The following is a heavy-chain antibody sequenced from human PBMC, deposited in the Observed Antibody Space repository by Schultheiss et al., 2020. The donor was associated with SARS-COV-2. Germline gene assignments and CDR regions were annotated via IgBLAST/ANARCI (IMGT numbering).Heavy chain of an antibody. D-gene: IGHD3-3*01. CDR1: GYSFTSYW. J-gene: IGHJ5*02. V-gene: IGHV5-51*01. Sequence: ESLKISCKGSGYSFTSYWIGWVRQMPGKGLEWMGIIYPGDSDTRYSPSFQGQVTISADKSISTAYLQWSSLKASDTAMYYCARRDYDFWSATKGWFDPWGQGTLVTVSS. CDR2: IYPGDSDT. CDR3: ARRDYDFWSATKGWFDP.